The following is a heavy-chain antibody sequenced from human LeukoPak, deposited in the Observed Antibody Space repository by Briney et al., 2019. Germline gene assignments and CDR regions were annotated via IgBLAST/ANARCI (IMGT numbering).Heavy chain of an antibody. J-gene: IGHJ4*02. D-gene: IGHD5-24*01. Sequence: GASVKVSCKASGGTFSSYAISWVRQAPGQGLEWMGIINPSGGSTSYAQKFQGRVTMTRDTSTSTVYMELSSLRSEDTAVYYCAREGGWLQPTLFDYWGQGTLVTVSS. CDR1: GGTFSSYA. CDR2: INPSGGST. CDR3: AREGGWLQPTLFDY. V-gene: IGHV1-46*01.